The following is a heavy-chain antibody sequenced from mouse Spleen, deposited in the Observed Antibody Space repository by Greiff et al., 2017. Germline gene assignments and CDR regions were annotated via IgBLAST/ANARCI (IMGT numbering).Heavy chain of an antibody. CDR3: ARWPYFNYDYAMDY. D-gene: IGHD2-1*01. J-gene: IGHJ4*01. Sequence: EVKLVESGPSLVKPSQTLSLTCSVTGDSITSGYWNWIRKFPGNKLEYMGYISYSGSTYYNPSLKSRISITRDTSKNQYYLQLNSVTTEDTATYYCARWPYFNYDYAMDYWGQGTSVTVSS. CDR2: ISYSGST. CDR1: GDSITSGY. V-gene: IGHV3-8*02.